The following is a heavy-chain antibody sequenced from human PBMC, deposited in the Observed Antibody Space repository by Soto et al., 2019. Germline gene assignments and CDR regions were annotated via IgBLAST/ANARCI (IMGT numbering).Heavy chain of an antibody. CDR3: AKDAVSRDGVWLAHV. V-gene: IGHV3-23*01. CDR1: GFTFSYYA. Sequence: GGSLRLSCAASGFTFSYYAMIWIRQVPGKGLQWVSGLYGSGRGIHYAESVKGRFTISRDNSAYAVYLQMNNLRVEDSAIYYCAKDAVSRDGVWLAHVWGQGTVVTVSS. D-gene: IGHD5-12*01. CDR2: LYGSGRGI. J-gene: IGHJ4*02.